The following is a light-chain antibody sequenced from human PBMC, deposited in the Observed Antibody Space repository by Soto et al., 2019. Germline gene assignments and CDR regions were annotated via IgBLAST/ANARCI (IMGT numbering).Light chain of an antibody. CDR2: DVS. CDR1: SSDVGGYNY. CDR3: SSSTSSTTSS. Sequence: QSALTQPASVSGSPGQSITISCTGSSSDVGGYNYVSWYQQHPGKAPKLMIYDVSNRPSGVSNRFSGSKSGNTASLTISGLQAEDEADYYCSSSTSSTTSSFGTGTKLTVL. V-gene: IGLV2-14*03. J-gene: IGLJ1*01.